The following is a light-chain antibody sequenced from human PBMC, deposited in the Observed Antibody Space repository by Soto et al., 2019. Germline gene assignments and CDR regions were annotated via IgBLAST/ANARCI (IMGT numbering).Light chain of an antibody. J-gene: IGKJ1*01. V-gene: IGKV3-20*01. CDR3: QQDGSSGT. CDR2: GSS. Sequence: EIVLPQSPGTLSLSPGERATLSCRPSQSVSNNYLAFYQQKPVQAPRLLIYGSSNRATGIPDMFSGSGSGTDFTLTISRHEPEDVAVYYCQQDGSSGTFGQGTKVDIK. CDR1: QSVSNNY.